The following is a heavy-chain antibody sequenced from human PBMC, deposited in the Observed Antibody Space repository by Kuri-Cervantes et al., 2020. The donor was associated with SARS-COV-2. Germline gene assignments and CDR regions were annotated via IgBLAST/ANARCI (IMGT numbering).Heavy chain of an antibody. V-gene: IGHV1-69*05. CDR3: ARGVGSSWYVDDAFDI. CDR1: GGTFSSYA. J-gene: IGHJ3*02. CDR2: INPIFGTA. D-gene: IGHD6-13*01. Sequence: SVKVSCKASGGTFSSYAISWVRQAPGQGLEWMGGINPIFGTANYAQKFQGRVTITTDESTSTAYMELSSLRSEDTAVYYCARGVGSSWYVDDAFDIWGQGTMVTVSS.